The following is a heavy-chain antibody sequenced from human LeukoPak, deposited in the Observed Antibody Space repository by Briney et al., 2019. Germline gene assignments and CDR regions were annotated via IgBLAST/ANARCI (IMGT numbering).Heavy chain of an antibody. J-gene: IGHJ4*02. D-gene: IGHD5-24*01. CDR1: GFTFSSYE. CDR3: TIIEMATISFDY. CDR2: IKSKTDGGTT. V-gene: IGHV3-15*01. Sequence: GGSLRLSCAASGFTFSSYEMNWVRQAPGKGLEWVGRIKSKTDGGTTDYAAPVKGRFTISRDDSKNTLYLQMNSLKTEDTAVYYCTIIEMATISFDYWGQGTLVTVSS.